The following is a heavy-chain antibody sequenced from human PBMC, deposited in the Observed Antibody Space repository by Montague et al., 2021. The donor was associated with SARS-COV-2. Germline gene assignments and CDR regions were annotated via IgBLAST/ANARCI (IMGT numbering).Heavy chain of an antibody. Sequence: CAISGDSVSSNSAIWSWIRQSPSTGLEWLGRTYYMSKWYNDYAVSVKSRISINPDTSKNQFSLQLNSVTPDDTAVYYCARLKYGMDVWGQGTTVTVSS. CDR2: TYYMSKWYN. V-gene: IGHV6-1*01. CDR3: ARLKYGMDV. J-gene: IGHJ6*02. CDR1: GDSVSSNSAI.